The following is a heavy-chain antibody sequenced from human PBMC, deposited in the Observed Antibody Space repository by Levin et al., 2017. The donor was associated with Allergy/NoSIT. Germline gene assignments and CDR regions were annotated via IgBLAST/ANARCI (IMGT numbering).Heavy chain of an antibody. CDR1: GFTFHDYA. J-gene: IGHJ6*02. CDR2: ISWNIVSI. V-gene: IGHV3-9*01. CDR3: VRGASGTYKYQYGMDV. Sequence: SLKISCVTSGFTFHDYAMHWVRQAPGKGLEWVSGISWNIVSIGYVDSVKGRFTISRDNAKNSLYLQMNSLKTEDTAVYYCVRGASGTYKYQYGMDVWGQGTTVTVSS. D-gene: IGHD3-10*01.